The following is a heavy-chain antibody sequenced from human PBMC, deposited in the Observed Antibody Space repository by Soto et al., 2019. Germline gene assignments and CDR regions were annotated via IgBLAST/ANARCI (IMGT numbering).Heavy chain of an antibody. V-gene: IGHV2-5*02. CDR2: IYWDDDK. Sequence: QITLKESGPTLVKPTQTLTLTCTFSGFSLSTSGVGVGWIRQPPGKALEWLALIYWDDDKRYSPSLKSRLTITNDXXKXPXXLTMTTLDPVDTATYYCAHRVIGRRYSSGWAPYAYWGQGTLVTVSS. J-gene: IGHJ4*02. CDR1: GFSLSTSGVG. CDR3: AHRVIGRRYSSGWAPYAY. D-gene: IGHD6-19*01.